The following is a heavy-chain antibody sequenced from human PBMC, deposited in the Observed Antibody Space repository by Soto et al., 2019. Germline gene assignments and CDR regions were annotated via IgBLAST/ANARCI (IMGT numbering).Heavy chain of an antibody. J-gene: IGHJ6*03. D-gene: IGHD3-3*01. CDR2: IKQDGSEK. Sequence: GGSLRLSCAASGFTFSSYWMSWVRQAPGKGLEWVANIKQDGSEKYYVDSVKGRFTISRDNAKNSLYLQMNSLRAEDTAVYYCARVAYTGDFWSGFHMDVWGKGTAVTVSS. CDR3: ARVAYTGDFWSGFHMDV. CDR1: GFTFSSYW. V-gene: IGHV3-7*01.